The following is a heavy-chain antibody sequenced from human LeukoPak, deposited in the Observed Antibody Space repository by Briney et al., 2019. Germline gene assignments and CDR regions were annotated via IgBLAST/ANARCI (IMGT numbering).Heavy chain of an antibody. Sequence: PGGSLRLSCAASGFTFSNYNMNWVRQAPGKGLEWVSSITSSSSYIYYADSVKGRFTISRDNAKNSLYLQMNSLRAEDTALYYCAKDMGGDFRFSRIDYWGQGTLVTVSS. CDR1: GFTFSNYN. V-gene: IGHV3-21*04. J-gene: IGHJ4*02. D-gene: IGHD2-21*02. CDR2: ITSSSSYI. CDR3: AKDMGGDFRFSRIDY.